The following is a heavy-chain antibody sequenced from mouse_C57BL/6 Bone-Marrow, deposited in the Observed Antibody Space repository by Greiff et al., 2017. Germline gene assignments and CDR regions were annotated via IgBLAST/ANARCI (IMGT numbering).Heavy chain of an antibody. V-gene: IGHV1-61*01. CDR1: GYTFTSYW. D-gene: IGHD2-3*01. CDR2: IYPSDSET. Sequence: QVQLKQPGAELVRPGSSVKLSCKASGYTFTSYWLDWVKQRPGQGLEWIGNIYPSDSETHYNQKFKDKATLTVDKSSSPAYMQLSSLTSEDSAVYYCARSDGYPIFDYWGQGTTLTVSS. CDR3: ARSDGYPIFDY. J-gene: IGHJ2*01.